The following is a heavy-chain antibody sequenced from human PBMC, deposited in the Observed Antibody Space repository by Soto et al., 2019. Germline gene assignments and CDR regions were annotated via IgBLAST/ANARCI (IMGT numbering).Heavy chain of an antibody. Sequence: PGGSLRLSCAASGFTVSSNYMSWVRQAPGKGLEWVSVIYSGGSTYYADSVKGRFTISRDNSKNTLYLQMNSLRAEDTAVYYCARGAYSSGWYFLDYWGQGTLVTVSS. CDR3: ARGAYSSGWYFLDY. V-gene: IGHV3-66*01. CDR2: IYSGGST. CDR1: GFTVSSNY. D-gene: IGHD6-19*01. J-gene: IGHJ4*02.